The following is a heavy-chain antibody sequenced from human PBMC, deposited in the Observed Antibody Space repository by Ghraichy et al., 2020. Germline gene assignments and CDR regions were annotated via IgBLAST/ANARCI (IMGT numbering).Heavy chain of an antibody. D-gene: IGHD3-22*01. V-gene: IGHV4-59*01. J-gene: IGHJ2*01. Sequence: SETLSLTCTVSGGSISSYYWSWIRQPPGKGLEWIGYIYYSGSTNYNPSLKSRVTISVDTSKNQFSLKLSSVTAADTAVYYCARVRYDSSGYYRSYWYFDLWGRGTLVTVSS. CDR3: ARVRYDSSGYYRSYWYFDL. CDR1: GGSISSYY. CDR2: IYYSGST.